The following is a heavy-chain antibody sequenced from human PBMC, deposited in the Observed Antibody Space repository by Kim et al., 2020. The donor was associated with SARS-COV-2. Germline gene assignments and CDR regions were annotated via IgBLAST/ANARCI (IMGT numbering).Heavy chain of an antibody. Sequence: WYNDYAVSVKSRITINPDTSTNQFSLQLNSVTPEDTAVYYCARSSSRSDYWGQGTLVTVSS. V-gene: IGHV6-1*01. CDR2: WYN. J-gene: IGHJ4*02. CDR3: ARSSSRSDY. D-gene: IGHD6-6*01.